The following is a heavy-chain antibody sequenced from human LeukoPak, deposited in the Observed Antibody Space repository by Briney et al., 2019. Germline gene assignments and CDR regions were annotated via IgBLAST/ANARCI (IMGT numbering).Heavy chain of an antibody. V-gene: IGHV4-39*07. Sequence: PSETLSLTCTVSGASLARDMYHWGWVRQPPGKGLEWIGEIYHSGSTNYNPSLKSRVTISVDKSKNQFSLKLSSVTAADTAVYYCARVAPYGSGSWGLDYWGQGTLVTVSS. J-gene: IGHJ4*02. CDR3: ARVAPYGSGSWGLDY. D-gene: IGHD3-10*01. CDR2: IYHSGST. CDR1: GASLARDMYH.